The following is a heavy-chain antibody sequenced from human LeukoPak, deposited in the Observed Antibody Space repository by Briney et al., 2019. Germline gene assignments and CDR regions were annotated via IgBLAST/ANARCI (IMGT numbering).Heavy chain of an antibody. CDR2: IYYSGST. V-gene: IGHV4-31*03. D-gene: IGHD5-18*01. J-gene: IGHJ4*02. CDR3: ARDMGIQLWPLFDY. Sequence: KTSETLSLTCTVSGGSISSGGYYWSWIRQHPGKGLEWIGYIYYSGSTYYNPSLKSRVTISVDTSKNQFSLKLSSVTAADTAVYYCARDMGIQLWPLFDYWGQGTLVTVSS. CDR1: GGSISSGGYY.